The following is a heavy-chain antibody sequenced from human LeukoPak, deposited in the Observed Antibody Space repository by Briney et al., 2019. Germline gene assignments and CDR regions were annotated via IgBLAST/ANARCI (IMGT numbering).Heavy chain of an antibody. J-gene: IGHJ6*02. V-gene: IGHV3-15*01. CDR2: IKSKTDGGTT. CDR1: GFTFNNAW. D-gene: IGHD3-10*01. CDR3: TTGPFDYYGSASYLANGMDV. Sequence: GGPLRLSCAASGFTFNNAWMSWVRQAPGKGLEWVGRIKSKTDGGTTDYSAPVKGRFTISRDDSKETLYLQMNSLKSEDTAMYYCTTGPFDYYGSASYLANGMDVWGQGTTVTVSS.